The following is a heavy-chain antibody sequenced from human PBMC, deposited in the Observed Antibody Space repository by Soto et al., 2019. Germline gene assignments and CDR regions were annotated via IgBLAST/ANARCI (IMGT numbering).Heavy chain of an antibody. J-gene: IGHJ4*02. CDR3: VRGGRNFDS. Sequence: GGSLRLSFEASGFTFSNFWMSWVRQAPGKGLEWVANIKDDGSEKYYVDSVRGRFTISRDNAKNSLCLQMDSLRADDTAVYYCVRGGRNFDSWGQGTLVTVSS. D-gene: IGHD2-15*01. CDR2: IKDDGSEK. V-gene: IGHV3-7*05. CDR1: GFTFSNFW.